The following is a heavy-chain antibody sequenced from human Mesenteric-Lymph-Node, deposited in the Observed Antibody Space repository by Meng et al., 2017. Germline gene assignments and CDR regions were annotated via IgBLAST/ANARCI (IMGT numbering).Heavy chain of an antibody. Sequence: ASVKVSCKASGYTFTRSYIHWVRQAPGQGLEWMGIINPSGGMSTSSQRFQGRLTMTRDTSTNTVYMELSSLKSEDTAMYYCARDRDIVVVVTAIIPSISAFDLWGQGTMVTVSS. D-gene: IGHD2-15*01. J-gene: IGHJ3*01. CDR1: GYTFTRSY. V-gene: IGHV1-46*01. CDR3: ARDRDIVVVVTAIIPSISAFDL. CDR2: INPSGGMS.